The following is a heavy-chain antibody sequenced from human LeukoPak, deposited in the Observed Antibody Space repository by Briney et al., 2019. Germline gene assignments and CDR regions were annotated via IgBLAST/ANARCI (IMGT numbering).Heavy chain of an antibody. Sequence: SETLSLTCAVYGGSFSGYYWSWIRQPPGKGLEWIGEINHSGSTNYNPSLKSRVTISVDTSKNQFSLKLSSVTAADTAVYYCARLRSYGDYVRDYWGQGTLVTVSS. CDR1: GGSFSGYY. CDR2: INHSGST. D-gene: IGHD4-17*01. CDR3: ARLRSYGDYVRDY. V-gene: IGHV4-34*01. J-gene: IGHJ4*02.